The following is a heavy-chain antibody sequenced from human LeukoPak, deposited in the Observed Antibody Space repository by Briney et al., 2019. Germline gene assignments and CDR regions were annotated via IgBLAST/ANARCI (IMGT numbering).Heavy chain of an antibody. V-gene: IGHV3-74*01. J-gene: IGHJ1*01. Sequence: GGSLRLSCVASGFTFGSYWMHWVRQVPGKGLVWVSRIKTDGSSTTYADSVKGRFTISRDNSKNTLYLQLNSLRAEDTAVYFCASSSGSSEYFHYWGQGTLVTVSS. D-gene: IGHD6-13*01. CDR2: IKTDGSST. CDR1: GFTFGSYW. CDR3: ASSSGSSEYFHY.